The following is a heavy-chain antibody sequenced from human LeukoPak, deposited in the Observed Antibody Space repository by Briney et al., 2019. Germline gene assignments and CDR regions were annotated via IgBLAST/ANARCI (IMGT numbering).Heavy chain of an antibody. CDR1: GFSFRSYE. Sequence: PGGSLRLSCAASGFSFRSYEMNWVRQAPGKGLEWISYISSGGDYIYYAYSVKRRFTISRDNAKNSLYLQMNSLRAEDTAVYYCARGYFDWLLSSSYWYFDLWGRGSLVTVSS. CDR3: ARGYFDWLLSSSYWYFDL. J-gene: IGHJ2*01. CDR2: ISSGGDYI. V-gene: IGHV3-48*03. D-gene: IGHD3-9*01.